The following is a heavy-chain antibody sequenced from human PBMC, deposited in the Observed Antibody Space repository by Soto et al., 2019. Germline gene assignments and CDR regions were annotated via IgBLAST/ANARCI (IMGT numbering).Heavy chain of an antibody. Sequence: QVQLQESGPGLVKPSETLSLTCTVSGGSISSNYWSWIRQPPGQGLAWIGYIYSSGSTNYNPSLKSRVTISVDTSKNQFSLKLSSVTAADTSVYYCARHDGGTGGMDVWGQGTTVTVSS. CDR1: GGSISSNY. CDR3: ARHDGGTGGMDV. D-gene: IGHD3-10*01. CDR2: IYSSGST. J-gene: IGHJ6*02. V-gene: IGHV4-59*01.